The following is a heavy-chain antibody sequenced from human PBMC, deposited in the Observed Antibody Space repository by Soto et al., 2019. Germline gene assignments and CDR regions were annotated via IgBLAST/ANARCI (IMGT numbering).Heavy chain of an antibody. J-gene: IGHJ3*02. Sequence: SLRLSCASSGFTFSSYGMHWVRQAPGKGLEWVAVISYDGSNKYYADSVKGRFTISRDNSKNTLYLQMNSLRAEDTAVYYCAKAIAYSSGWSDAFDIWGQGTMVTVS. CDR3: AKAIAYSSGWSDAFDI. CDR1: GFTFSSYG. V-gene: IGHV3-30*18. CDR2: ISYDGSNK. D-gene: IGHD6-19*01.